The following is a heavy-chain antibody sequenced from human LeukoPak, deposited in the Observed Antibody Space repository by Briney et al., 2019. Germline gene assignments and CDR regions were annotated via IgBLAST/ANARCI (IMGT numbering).Heavy chain of an antibody. V-gene: IGHV3-7*01. CDR2: IKQDGSLA. CDR3: ARWTGVIDQ. Sequence: GGSLRLSCAASGFSIENYWMHWVRQAPGKGPEWVANIKQDGSLAHYLDSVKGRFTISRDNTNNSLILQMNSLVAEDTAVYYCARWTGVIDQWGQGTLVTVSS. J-gene: IGHJ4*02. CDR1: GFSIENYW. D-gene: IGHD3-10*01.